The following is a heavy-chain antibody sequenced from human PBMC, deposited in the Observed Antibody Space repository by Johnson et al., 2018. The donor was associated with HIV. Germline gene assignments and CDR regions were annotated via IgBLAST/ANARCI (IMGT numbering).Heavy chain of an antibody. CDR3: VKDLYCTGGICRTDAFDI. V-gene: IGHV3-15*01. CDR2: IKSNTDGGTT. Sequence: VQLVESGGGLVQRGGSLRLSCTASGFTFGDYAMTWVRQAPGKGLEWVGRIKSNTDGGTTDYAAPVKGRFTISRDNSKNTLYLQMGSLRVEDTAVYYCVKDLYCTGGICRTDAFDIWGQGTMVTVSS. D-gene: IGHD2-8*02. J-gene: IGHJ3*02. CDR1: GFTFGDYA.